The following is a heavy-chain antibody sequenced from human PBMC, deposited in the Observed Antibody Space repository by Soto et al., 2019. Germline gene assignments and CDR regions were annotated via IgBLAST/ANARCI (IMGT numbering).Heavy chain of an antibody. J-gene: IGHJ3*02. CDR1: GYTFTSYG. Sequence: ALVKVSCKASGYTFTSYGISWVRQAPGQGLEWMGWISAYNGNTNYAQKLQGRVTMTTDTSTSTAYMELRSLRSDDTAVYYCAREGEYSSSLDAFDIWGQGTMVTVSS. CDR3: AREGEYSSSLDAFDI. CDR2: ISAYNGNT. V-gene: IGHV1-18*01. D-gene: IGHD6-6*01.